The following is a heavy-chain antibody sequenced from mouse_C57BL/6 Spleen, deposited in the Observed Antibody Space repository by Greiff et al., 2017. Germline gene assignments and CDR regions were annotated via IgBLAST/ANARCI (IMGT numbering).Heavy chain of an antibody. J-gene: IGHJ1*03. CDR2: ICPGSGST. Sequence: QVQLQQPGAELVKPGASVKMSCKASGYTFTSYWITWVQQRPGQGLEWIGDICPGSGSTNYHEMFKSKATLTVDTYSSTAYMQLSSLTSEDSAVYYCARDPSTVVRYFDVWGTGTTVTVSS. D-gene: IGHD1-1*01. V-gene: IGHV1-55*01. CDR1: GYTFTSYW. CDR3: ARDPSTVVRYFDV.